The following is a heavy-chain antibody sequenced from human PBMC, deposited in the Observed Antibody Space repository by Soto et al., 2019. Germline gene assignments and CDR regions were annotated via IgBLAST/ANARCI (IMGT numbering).Heavy chain of an antibody. J-gene: IGHJ6*02. V-gene: IGHV3-30*18. Sequence: PGGSLRLSCAASGFTFSSYGMHWVRQAPGKGLEWVAVISYDGSNKYYADSVKGRFTISRDNSKNTLYLQMNSLRAEDTAVYYCAKSLNPFQDGMDVWGQGTTVTVS. CDR2: ISYDGSNK. CDR3: AKSLNPFQDGMDV. CDR1: GFTFSSYG.